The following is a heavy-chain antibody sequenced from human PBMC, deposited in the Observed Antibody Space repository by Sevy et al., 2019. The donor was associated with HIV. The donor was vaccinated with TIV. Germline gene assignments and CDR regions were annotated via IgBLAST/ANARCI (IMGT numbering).Heavy chain of an antibody. CDR2: ISSSGSTI. J-gene: IGHJ6*02. Sequence: GGSLRLSCAASGFTFSDYYMSWIRQAPGKGLEWVSYISSSGSTIYYADSVKGRFTISRDNAKNSLYLQMNSLRAEDTAVYYCARGVGYCSGGSCYRAGGGYYGVDVWGQGTTVTVSS. CDR3: ARGVGYCSGGSCYRAGGGYYGVDV. V-gene: IGHV3-11*01. CDR1: GFTFSDYY. D-gene: IGHD2-15*01.